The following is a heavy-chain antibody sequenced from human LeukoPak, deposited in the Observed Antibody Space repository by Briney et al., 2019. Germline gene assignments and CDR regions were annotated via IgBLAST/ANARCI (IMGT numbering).Heavy chain of an antibody. CDR3: ARQGAGASYYDPTGLPRGAFDS. D-gene: IGHD3-22*01. CDR1: GYIFTNYW. Sequence: GESLKISCRASGYIFTNYWIAWVRWMPGEGLQRMGIILPGDSDTRYSPSFRGQVTISAETSTRTAYLQWTSLRASDSAIYYCARQGAGASYYDPTGLPRGAFDSWGQGTTVTVSS. V-gene: IGHV5-51*01. CDR2: ILPGDSDT. J-gene: IGHJ3*02.